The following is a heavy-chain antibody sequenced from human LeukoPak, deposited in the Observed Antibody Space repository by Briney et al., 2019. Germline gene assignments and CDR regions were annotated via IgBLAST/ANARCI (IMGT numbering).Heavy chain of an antibody. J-gene: IGHJ4*02. V-gene: IGHV1-69*04. Sequence: SVKVSCKASGGTFSSYAISWVRQAPGQGLEWMGRIIPILGIANYAQKFQGRVTITADKSTSTAYMELSSLRSEDTAVYYCASDTPYYGSGSFLARPADYWGQGTLVTVSS. CDR3: ASDTPYYGSGSFLARPADY. D-gene: IGHD3-10*01. CDR2: IIPILGIA. CDR1: GGTFSSYA.